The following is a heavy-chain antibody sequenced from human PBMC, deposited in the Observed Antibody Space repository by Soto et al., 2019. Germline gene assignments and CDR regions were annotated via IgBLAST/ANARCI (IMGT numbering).Heavy chain of an antibody. CDR2: FRTGGDDGTT. CDR1: GFTFSSYS. D-gene: IGHD3-10*01. Sequence: GGSLRLSCAASGFTFSSYSMSWVRQAPGQGLEWVSGFRTGGDDGTTYYADSVKGRFTISRDNSKNTLFLQMNSLRAEGTAIYYCAKKVNSGPGSQYFDYWGQGTLVTVSS. V-gene: IGHV3-23*01. CDR3: AKKVNSGPGSQYFDY. J-gene: IGHJ4*02.